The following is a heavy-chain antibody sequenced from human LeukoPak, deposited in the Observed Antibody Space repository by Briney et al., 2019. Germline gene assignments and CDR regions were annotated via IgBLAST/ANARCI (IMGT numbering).Heavy chain of an antibody. CDR2: INRDGSST. J-gene: IGHJ4*02. V-gene: IGHV3-74*01. D-gene: IGHD1-14*01. CDR3: ARDLGPSVSGGYFDY. Sequence: GGSLRLSCAASGFTFSSYWMHWVRQAPGKGLVWVSRINRDGSSTSYADSVKGRFTISRDNAKNTLNLQMNSLRAEDMAVYYCARDLGPSVSGGYFDYWGQGTLVSVSS. CDR1: GFTFSSYW.